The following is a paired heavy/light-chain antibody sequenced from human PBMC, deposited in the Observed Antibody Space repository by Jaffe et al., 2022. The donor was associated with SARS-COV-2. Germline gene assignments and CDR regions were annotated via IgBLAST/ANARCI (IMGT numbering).Heavy chain of an antibody. J-gene: IGHJ5*02. D-gene: IGHD3-16*01. V-gene: IGHV4-59*01. Sequence: QVQLQESGPGLVKPSETLSLTCTVSGGSISTYYWNWIRQPPGKGLEWIGYIYYTGSTNYNPSLKSRVTISVDMSNNQFSLKLSSVTAADTAVYYCARGGGTGNWFDPWGQGTLVTVSS. CDR3: ARGGGTGNWFDP. CDR2: IYYTGST. CDR1: GGSISTYY.
Light chain of an antibody. CDR2: WAS. Sequence: DIVMTQSPDSLAVSLGERATINCKSSQSVLYNSNNKNYLAWYQQKPGQPPKLLIYWASTRESGVPDRFSGSGSGTDFTLTISSLQAEDVAVYYCQQYYSTPYTFGQGTKLEIK. V-gene: IGKV4-1*01. CDR1: QSVLYNSNNKNY. J-gene: IGKJ2*01. CDR3: QQYYSTPYT.